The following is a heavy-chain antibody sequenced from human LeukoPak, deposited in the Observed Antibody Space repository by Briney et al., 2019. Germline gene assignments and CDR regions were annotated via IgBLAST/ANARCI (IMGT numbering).Heavy chain of an antibody. J-gene: IGHJ6*02. V-gene: IGHV3-23*01. CDR3: ATSVIVPAAIVRYYGMDV. CDR2: ISGSGGST. Sequence: GGSLRLSCAASGFTFSSYAMSWVRQAPGKGLEWVSAISGSGGSTYYADSVKGRFTISRDNSKNTLYLQMNSLRAEDTAVYYCATSVIVPAAIVRYYGMDVWGQGTTVTVSS. D-gene: IGHD2-2*01. CDR1: GFTFSSYA.